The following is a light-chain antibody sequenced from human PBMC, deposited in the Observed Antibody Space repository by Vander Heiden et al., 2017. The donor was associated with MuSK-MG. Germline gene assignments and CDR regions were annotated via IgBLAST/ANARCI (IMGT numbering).Light chain of an antibody. CDR2: GAS. V-gene: IGKV1-9*01. Sequence: TQMTQPPASLTASVGDRVTITCRASQDILRYLAWYQQKPGSAPKLLIYGASTLQSGVPSRFSGSGSGTDFTLTISSLQPEDFATYFCQQLHTYPRTFGGGTKVEI. CDR3: QQLHTYPRT. CDR1: QDILRY. J-gene: IGKJ4*01.